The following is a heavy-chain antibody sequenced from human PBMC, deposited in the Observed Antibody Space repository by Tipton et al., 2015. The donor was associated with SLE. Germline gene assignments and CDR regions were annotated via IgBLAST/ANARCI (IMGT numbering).Heavy chain of an antibody. V-gene: IGHV3-7*01. Sequence: SLRLSCAASGFTFSSYWMGWVRQAPGKGLEWVANIKQDGSEKYYVDSVKGRFTISRDNAKNSLYLQMNSLRAEDTAVYYCARAEDIYDSSGSQGYFDYWGQGTLVTVSS. CDR1: GFTFSSYW. J-gene: IGHJ4*02. CDR3: ARAEDIYDSSGSQGYFDY. CDR2: IKQDGSEK. D-gene: IGHD3-22*01.